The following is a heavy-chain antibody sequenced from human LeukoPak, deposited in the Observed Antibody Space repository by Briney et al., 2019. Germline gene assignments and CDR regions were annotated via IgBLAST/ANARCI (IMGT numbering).Heavy chain of an antibody. J-gene: IGHJ3*02. D-gene: IGHD2-15*01. CDR2: ISSSSSYI. CDR3: ARDTPLAGLDAFDI. Sequence: GGSLRLSCAASGFTFSSYSMNWVRQAPGKGLEWVSSISSSSSYIYYADSVKGRFTISRDNAKNSLYLQMNSLRAEDTAVYYCARDTPLAGLDAFDIWGQGTMVTVSS. CDR1: GFTFSSYS. V-gene: IGHV3-21*01.